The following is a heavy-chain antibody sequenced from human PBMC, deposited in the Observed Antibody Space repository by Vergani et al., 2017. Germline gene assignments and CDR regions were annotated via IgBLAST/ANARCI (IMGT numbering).Heavy chain of an antibody. V-gene: IGHV3-74*02. J-gene: IGHJ3*02. CDR3: ARVSHIVVVPAAIPDAFDI. D-gene: IGHD2-2*02. CDR2: INSDGSST. CDR1: GFTFSSYW. Sequence: EVQLLESGGGLVQPGGSLRLSCAASGFTFSSYWMHWVRQAPGKGLVWVSRINSDGSSTSYADSVKGRFTISRDNAKNSLYLQMNSLRAEDTAVYYCARVSHIVVVPAAIPDAFDIWGQGTMVTVSS.